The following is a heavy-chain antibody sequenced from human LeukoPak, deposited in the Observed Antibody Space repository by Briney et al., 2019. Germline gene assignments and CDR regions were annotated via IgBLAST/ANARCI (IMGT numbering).Heavy chain of an antibody. CDR1: GVSITSGGYF. V-gene: IGHV4-31*03. CDR3: ARERGRLVDY. D-gene: IGHD6-25*01. CDR2: MHYSESA. J-gene: IGHJ4*02. Sequence: SETLSLTCTVSGVSITSGGYFWSWIRQHPGKGLEWIGYMHYSESANYNPSLKSRVTISVDTSKNQMSLRVNSVTAADTAVYYYARERGRLVDYWGQGSLVTVSS.